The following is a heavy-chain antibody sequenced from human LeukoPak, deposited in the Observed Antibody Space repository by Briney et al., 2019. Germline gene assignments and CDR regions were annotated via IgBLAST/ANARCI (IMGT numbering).Heavy chain of an antibody. CDR3: ARSRGYCSSTSCYRGYYYGMDV. Sequence: ASVKVSCKASGYTFTSYDINWVRQATGQGLEWMGWMKPNSGNTGYAQKFQGRVTMTRNASISTAYMELSSLRSEDTAVYYCARSRGYCSSTSCYRGYYYGMDVWGQGTTVTVSS. CDR1: GYTFTSYD. CDR2: MKPNSGNT. J-gene: IGHJ6*02. D-gene: IGHD2-2*01. V-gene: IGHV1-8*01.